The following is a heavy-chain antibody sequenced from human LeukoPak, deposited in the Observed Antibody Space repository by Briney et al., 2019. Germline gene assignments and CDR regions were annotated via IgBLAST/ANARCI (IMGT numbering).Heavy chain of an antibody. V-gene: IGHV3-64D*06. Sequence: GGSLRLSCSVSGFAFSNYAMHWVRQAPGKGLEYVSAITSNGGSTYYADSVKGRFTISRDDSKNTLFLQMSSLRPEDTAVYYCVSRYSSWGQGTLVTVSS. D-gene: IGHD1-26*01. CDR1: GFAFSNYA. CDR3: VSRYSS. CDR2: ITSNGGST. J-gene: IGHJ4*02.